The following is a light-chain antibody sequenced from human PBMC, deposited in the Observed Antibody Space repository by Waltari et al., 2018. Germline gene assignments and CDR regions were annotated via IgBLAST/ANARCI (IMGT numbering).Light chain of an antibody. V-gene: IGKV4-1*01. CDR2: WAS. CDR1: QSVFYSSNNKNY. J-gene: IGKJ1*01. Sequence: DIVMTQSPDSLAVSLGERATINCKSSQSVFYSSNNKNYLAWYQQKPGQPPKLHIYWASTRESGVPDRCSGSGSGTDFTLTISSLQAEDVAVYYCQQYYSTPPTFGQGTKVEIK. CDR3: QQYYSTPPT.